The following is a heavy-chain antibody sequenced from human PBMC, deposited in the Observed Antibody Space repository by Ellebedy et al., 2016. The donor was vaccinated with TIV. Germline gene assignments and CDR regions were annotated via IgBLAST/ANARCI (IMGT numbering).Heavy chain of an antibody. Sequence: GESLKISCAASGFTFSTSAMSWVRQAPGQGLEWVSGIGVSGDATYYADSVKGRFTISRDNSKNTLYLQMNSLRAEDTAKYYCARDGYFDYWGQGTLVTVSS. CDR3: ARDGYFDY. J-gene: IGHJ4*02. CDR1: GFTFSTSA. V-gene: IGHV3-23*01. CDR2: IGVSGDAT.